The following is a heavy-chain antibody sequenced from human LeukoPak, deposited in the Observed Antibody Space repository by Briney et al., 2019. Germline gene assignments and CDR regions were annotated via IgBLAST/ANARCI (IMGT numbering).Heavy chain of an antibody. V-gene: IGHV3-48*04. Sequence: GGSLRLSCAASGFTFSSYGMNWVRQAPGKGLEWVSYISSSGSTIYYADSVKGRFTISRDNAKNSLYLQMNSLRAEDTAVYYCAREYSSSSGNWFDPWGQGTLVTVSS. CDR3: AREYSSSSGNWFDP. J-gene: IGHJ5*02. CDR1: GFTFSSYG. D-gene: IGHD6-6*01. CDR2: ISSSGSTI.